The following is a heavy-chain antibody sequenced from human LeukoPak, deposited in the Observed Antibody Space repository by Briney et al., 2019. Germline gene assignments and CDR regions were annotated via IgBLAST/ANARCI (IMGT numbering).Heavy chain of an antibody. D-gene: IGHD5-12*01. CDR2: ISGSGGST. J-gene: IGHJ4*02. CDR1: GFTFSDYA. V-gene: IGHV3-23*01. CDR3: AKETGYSGYDFGDY. Sequence: GGSLRLSCAASGFTFSDYATSWVRHAPEKGLEWVSGISGSGGSTYYADSVKGRFAISRDNSKNTLYLQMNSLRAEDTAVYYCAKETGYSGYDFGDYWGQGTLVTVSS.